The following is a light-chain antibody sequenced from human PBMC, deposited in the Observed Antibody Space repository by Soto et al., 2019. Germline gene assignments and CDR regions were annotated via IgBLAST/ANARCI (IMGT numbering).Light chain of an antibody. Sequence: DIQMTQSPSSLSASVGDRVTITCRASQSISKFLNWYQQKPGKAPKLLIYAASTLQSGVPSRFSGSGSGTDFTLTISSLQPDDFATYYCQQSYSTPRFGQGTRLEIK. V-gene: IGKV1-39*01. CDR2: AAS. CDR3: QQSYSTPR. J-gene: IGKJ5*01. CDR1: QSISKF.